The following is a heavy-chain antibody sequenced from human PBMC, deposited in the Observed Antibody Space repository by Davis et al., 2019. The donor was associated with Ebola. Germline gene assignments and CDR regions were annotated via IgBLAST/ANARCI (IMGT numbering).Heavy chain of an antibody. CDR3: ARAYDFWSGYTFDP. J-gene: IGHJ5*02. V-gene: IGHV1-3*01. CDR2: INAGNGNT. D-gene: IGHD3-3*01. CDR1: GYTFTSYA. Sequence: AASVKVSCKASGYTFTSYAMHWVRQAPGQRLEWMGWINAGNGNTKCSQKFQGRVTITRDTSASTAYMELSSLRSEDTAVYYCARAYDFWSGYTFDPWGQGTLVTVSS.